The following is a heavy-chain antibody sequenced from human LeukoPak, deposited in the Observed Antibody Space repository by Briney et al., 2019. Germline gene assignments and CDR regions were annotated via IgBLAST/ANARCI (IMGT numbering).Heavy chain of an antibody. Sequence: GGSLRLSCAASGFTFSSYGMHWVRQAPAKGLKWLAFIRYDETKTFYGDSVKGRFAISRDNAKNSLYLQMKSLRAEDTAVYYCARGFYTYDQWGQGTLVTVSS. CDR1: GFTFSSYG. V-gene: IGHV3-30*02. D-gene: IGHD5-24*01. J-gene: IGHJ5*02. CDR3: ARGFYTYDQ. CDR2: IRYDETKT.